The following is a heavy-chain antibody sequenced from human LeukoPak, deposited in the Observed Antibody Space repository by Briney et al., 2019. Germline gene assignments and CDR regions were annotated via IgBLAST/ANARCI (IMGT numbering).Heavy chain of an antibody. CDR3: ARDPAPSNYYDSRWWFDP. CDR2: IYYSGST. D-gene: IGHD3-22*01. CDR1: GGSISSYY. V-gene: IGHV4-59*12. J-gene: IGHJ5*02. Sequence: KPSETLSLTCTVSGGSISSYYWSWIRQPPGKRLEWIGYIYYSGSTYYNPSLKSRVTISVDTSKNQFSLKLSSVTAADTAVYYCARDPAPSNYYDSRWWFDPWGQGTLVTVSS.